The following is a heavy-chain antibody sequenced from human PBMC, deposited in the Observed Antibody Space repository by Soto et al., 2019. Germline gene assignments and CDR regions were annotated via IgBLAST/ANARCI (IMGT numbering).Heavy chain of an antibody. V-gene: IGHV3-23*01. CDR1: GFTFSSYA. D-gene: IGHD2-2*02. Sequence: GGSLRLSCAASGFTFSSYAMSWVRQAPGKGLEWVSAISGSGGSTYYADSVKGRFTISRDNSKNTLYLQMNSLRAEDTAVFYFAKDGGPFPVILVVQAAISRVWVVAFDIWGQGTMVTVSS. J-gene: IGHJ3*02. CDR3: AKDGGPFPVILVVQAAISRVWVVAFDI. CDR2: ISGSGGST.